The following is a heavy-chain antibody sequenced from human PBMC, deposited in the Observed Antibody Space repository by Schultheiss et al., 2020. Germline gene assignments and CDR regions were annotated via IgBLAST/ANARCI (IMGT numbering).Heavy chain of an antibody. CDR1: GGSISSYY. D-gene: IGHD2-15*01. CDR3: ARGDIVVVVAAIRGSYYYYYGMDV. CDR2: IYYSGST. V-gene: IGHV4-59*12. J-gene: IGHJ6*04. Sequence: SETLSLTCTVSGGSISSYYWSWIRQPPGKGLEWIGYIYYSGSTNYNPSLKSRVTISVDTSKNQFSLKLSSVTAADTAVYYCARGDIVVVVAAIRGSYYYYYGMDVWGKGTTVTVSS.